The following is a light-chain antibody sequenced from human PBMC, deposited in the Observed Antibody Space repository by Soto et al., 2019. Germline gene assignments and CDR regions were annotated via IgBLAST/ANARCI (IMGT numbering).Light chain of an antibody. CDR1: QSIRSY. CDR2: AAS. Sequence: DIQMTQSPSSLSASVGDRVTITCRASQSIRSYLNWYQQKPGKAPKLLIYAASSLQSGVPSRFSGSGSGTDFTLTISSLQPEDFATYYCQQSYSTATTITFGQGTRLEI. CDR3: QQSYSTATTIT. J-gene: IGKJ5*01. V-gene: IGKV1-39*01.